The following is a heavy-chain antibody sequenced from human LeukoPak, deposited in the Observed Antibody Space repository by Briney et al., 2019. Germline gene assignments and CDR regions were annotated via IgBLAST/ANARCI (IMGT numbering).Heavy chain of an antibody. CDR3: ARVYQDTAMVFPDY. V-gene: IGHV4-59*01. CDR1: GGSISSYY. CDR2: IYYSEST. J-gene: IGHJ4*02. Sequence: SETLSLTCTVSGGSISSYYWSWIRQPPGKGLEWIGYIYYSESTNYNPSLKSRVTISVDTSKNQFSLKLSSVTAADTAVYYCARVYQDTAMVFPDYWGQGTLVTVSS. D-gene: IGHD5-18*01.